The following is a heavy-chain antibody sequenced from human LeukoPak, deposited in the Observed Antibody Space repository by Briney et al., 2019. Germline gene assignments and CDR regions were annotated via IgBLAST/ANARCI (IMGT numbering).Heavy chain of an antibody. Sequence: SQTLSLTCAISGDSVSTNVVAWKCITESPSGGVEWLGRASYRAEGHNDYAVYVKSRITLTPDTSKTQFSLQLNSVPPEDTAVYYCAREAEITRFDYWGQGTLVTVSS. CDR2: ASYRAEGHN. V-gene: IGHV6-1*01. D-gene: IGHD5-24*01. J-gene: IGHJ4*02. CDR1: GDSVSTNVVA. CDR3: AREAEITRFDY.